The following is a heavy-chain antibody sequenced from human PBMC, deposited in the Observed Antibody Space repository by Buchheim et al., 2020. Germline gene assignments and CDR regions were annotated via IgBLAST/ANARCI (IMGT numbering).Heavy chain of an antibody. V-gene: IGHV3-7*01. CDR2: IKQDGSEK. CDR1: GFTFSNYW. CDR3: ARAGTGITIFGGVNGLDV. D-gene: IGHD3-3*01. Sequence: EVQLEESGGGLVLPGGSLRLSCAGSGFTFSNYWMTWVRQAPGMGLEWVANIKQDGSEKIYVDSVKGRFTISRDNAKSSLSLPRSSLKAEDTAVYYCARAGTGITIFGGVNGLDVWGQGAT. J-gene: IGHJ6*02.